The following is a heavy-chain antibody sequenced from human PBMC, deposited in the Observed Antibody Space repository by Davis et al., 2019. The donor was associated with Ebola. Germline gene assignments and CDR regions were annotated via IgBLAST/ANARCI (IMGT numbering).Heavy chain of an antibody. J-gene: IGHJ3*01. CDR2: LLYDGSKE. CDR3: AKDDYLQRWGGFDV. D-gene: IGHD3-16*01. CDR1: GITFRNYG. Sequence: GESPKPPRAAPGITFRNYGLHSVRQAPGKGLEWVPGLLYDGSKEFYADSVKGRFTISRDNSKNTLYLQMNRLRPEDTAVYCCAKDDYLQRWGGFDVWGQGTMVTVSS. V-gene: IGHV3-30*18.